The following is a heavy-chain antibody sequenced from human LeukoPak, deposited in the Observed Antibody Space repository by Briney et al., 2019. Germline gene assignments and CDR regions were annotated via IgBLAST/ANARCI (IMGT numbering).Heavy chain of an antibody. CDR1: DGSVSSGTYY. J-gene: IGHJ4*02. CDR3: VRHISANTGYFDS. Sequence: SETLSLTCTISDGSVSSGTYYWGWIRQSPGKGLEWIGSIHYSGSSYYNPSLKSRAAIFVDTSRDQVSMDLSYVTAADTALYYCVRHISANTGYFDSCGQGTLVTVSS. V-gene: IGHV4-39*01. CDR2: IHYSGSS.